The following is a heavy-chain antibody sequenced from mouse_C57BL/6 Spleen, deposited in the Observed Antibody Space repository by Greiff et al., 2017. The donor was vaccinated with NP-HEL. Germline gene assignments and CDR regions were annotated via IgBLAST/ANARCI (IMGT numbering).Heavy chain of an antibody. CDR1: GFSLTSYG. D-gene: IGHD1-1*01. CDR2: IWSGGST. Sequence: VQVVESGPGLVQPSQSLSITCTVSGFSLTSYGVHWVRQSPGKGLEWLGVIWSGGSTDYNAAFISRLSISKDNSKSQVFFKMNSLQADDTAIYYCARNYYGRDWYFDVWGTGTTVTVSS. J-gene: IGHJ1*03. V-gene: IGHV2-2*01. CDR3: ARNYYGRDWYFDV.